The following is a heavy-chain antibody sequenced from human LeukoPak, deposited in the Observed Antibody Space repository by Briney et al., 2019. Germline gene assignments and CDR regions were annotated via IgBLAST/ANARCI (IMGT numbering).Heavy chain of an antibody. CDR1: GFTFSSYA. J-gene: IGHJ4*02. Sequence: GGSLRLSCAASGFTFSSYAMHWVRQAPGKGLEWVAVVSFDGDNKYYADSVMDRFTISRDNSQNTLYLQLNSLRAEDTAVYYCARDWTLNYWGQGTLVTVSS. CDR2: VSFDGDNK. V-gene: IGHV3-30-3*01. CDR3: ARDWTLNY. D-gene: IGHD3/OR15-3a*01.